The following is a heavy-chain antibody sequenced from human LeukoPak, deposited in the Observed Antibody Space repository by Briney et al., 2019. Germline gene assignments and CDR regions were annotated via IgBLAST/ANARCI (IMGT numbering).Heavy chain of an antibody. J-gene: IGHJ6*02. D-gene: IGHD3-22*01. CDR1: GFTFSSYW. Sequence: GGSLRLSCAASGFTFSSYWMSWVRQAPGKGLEWVANIKQDGSEKYYVDSVKGRFTISRDNAKNSLYLQMNSLRAEDTAVYYCARIPTYYYDSSGYFDYYYYYGMDVWGQGTTVTVSS. CDR3: ARIPTYYYDSSGYFDYYYYYGMDV. CDR2: IKQDGSEK. V-gene: IGHV3-7*01.